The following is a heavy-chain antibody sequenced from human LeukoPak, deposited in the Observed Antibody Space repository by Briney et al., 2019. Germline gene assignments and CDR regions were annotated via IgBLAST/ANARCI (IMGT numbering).Heavy chain of an antibody. CDR1: GGSISSGGYS. J-gene: IGHJ5*02. Sequence: SETLSLTCAVSGGSISSGGYSWSWIRQPPGQGLEWIGYIYHSGSTYYNPSLKSRVTISVDRSKNQFSLKLSSVTAADTAVYYCARFGELSGGWFDPWGQGTLVTVSS. CDR3: ARFGELSGGWFDP. CDR2: IYHSGST. D-gene: IGHD3-10*01. V-gene: IGHV4-30-2*01.